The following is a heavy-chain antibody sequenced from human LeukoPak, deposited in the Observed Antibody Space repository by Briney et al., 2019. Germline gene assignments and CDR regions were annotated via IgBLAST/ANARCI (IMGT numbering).Heavy chain of an antibody. Sequence: ASETLSLTCTVSGGSISSYYWSWIRQPPGKGLEWIGYIYYSGSTNYNPSLKSRVTISVDTSKNQFSLKLSSVTAADTAVYYCARDKYSGSDYYYYGMDVWGQGTTVTVSS. CDR1: GGSISSYY. CDR3: ARDKYSGSDYYYYGMDV. V-gene: IGHV4-59*01. CDR2: IYYSGST. J-gene: IGHJ6*02. D-gene: IGHD1-26*01.